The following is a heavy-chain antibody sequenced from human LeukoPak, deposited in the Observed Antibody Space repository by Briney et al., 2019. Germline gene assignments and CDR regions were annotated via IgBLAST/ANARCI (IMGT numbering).Heavy chain of an antibody. Sequence: GGSLRLSCAASGFTFSSHGMTWVRQAPGKGLEWVSYISSSGSTIYYADSVKGRFTISRDNAKNSLYLQMNTLRAEDTAVYYCAELGITMIGGVWGKGTTVTISS. CDR2: ISSSGSTI. J-gene: IGHJ6*04. D-gene: IGHD3-10*02. CDR3: AELGITMIGGV. CDR1: GFTFSSHG. V-gene: IGHV3-48*03.